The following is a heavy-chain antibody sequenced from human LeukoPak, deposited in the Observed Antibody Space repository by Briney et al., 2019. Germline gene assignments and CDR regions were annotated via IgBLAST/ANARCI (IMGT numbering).Heavy chain of an antibody. CDR2: ISAYNGNT. V-gene: IGHV1-18*01. J-gene: IGHJ4*02. D-gene: IGHD3-16*02. CDR3: AREGETYDYVWGSYRSFDY. Sequence: ASVKVSCKASGYTFTSYGISWVRQAPGQGREWMGWISAYNGNTNYARNLQGRVSMTKDPSTSTAYMELRSLRSDDTAVYYCAREGETYDYVWGSYRSFDYWGQGTLVTVSS. CDR1: GYTFTSYG.